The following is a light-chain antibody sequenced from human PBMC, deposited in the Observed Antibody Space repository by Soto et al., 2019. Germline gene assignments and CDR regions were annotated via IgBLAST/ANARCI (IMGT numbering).Light chain of an antibody. CDR3: SSYTSSSTMV. Sequence: QSALTQPASVSGSPGQSITISCTGTISDVGGYNYVSWYQQHPGKAPKLILYDVINRPSGVSNRFSGSKSGNTASLTISWLQADYQADYYCSSYTSSSTMVFGGGTQLTVL. J-gene: IGLJ2*01. CDR2: DVI. V-gene: IGLV2-14*01. CDR1: ISDVGGYNY.